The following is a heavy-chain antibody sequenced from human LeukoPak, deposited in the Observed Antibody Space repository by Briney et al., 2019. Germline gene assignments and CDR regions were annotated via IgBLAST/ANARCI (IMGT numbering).Heavy chain of an antibody. CDR1: GYTFTSYA. Sequence: GASVKVSCKASGYTFTSYAMHWVRQAPGQRLEWMGWINAGNGNTKYSQKFQDRVTITRDTSASTAYVELSSLRSEDTAVYYCARDIVRDSGYDFFYWGQGTLVTVSS. CDR3: ARDIVRDSGYDFFY. V-gene: IGHV1-3*01. CDR2: INAGNGNT. D-gene: IGHD5-12*01. J-gene: IGHJ4*02.